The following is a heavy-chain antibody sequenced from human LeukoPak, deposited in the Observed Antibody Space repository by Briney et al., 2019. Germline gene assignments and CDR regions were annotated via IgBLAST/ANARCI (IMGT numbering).Heavy chain of an antibody. J-gene: IGHJ4*02. V-gene: IGHV1-18*04. CDR2: ISAYNGNT. CDR1: GYTFTGYY. Sequence: GSVKVSCKASGYTFTGYYMHWVRQAPGQGLEWMGWISAYNGNTNYAQKLQGRVTMTTDTSTSTAYMELRSLRSDDTAVYYCARDLVTYYYDSSGYPSIDYWGQGTLVTVSS. CDR3: ARDLVTYYYDSSGYPSIDY. D-gene: IGHD3-22*01.